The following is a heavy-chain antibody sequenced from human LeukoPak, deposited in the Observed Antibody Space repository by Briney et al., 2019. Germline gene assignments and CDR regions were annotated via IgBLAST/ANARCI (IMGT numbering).Heavy chain of an antibody. D-gene: IGHD6-19*01. Sequence: PSETLSLTCTVSGGSISSSSYYWVWIRQPPGKGLEWIGSIYYSGSTYYNPSLKSRVTISVDTSKNQFSLKLSSVTAADTAVHYCARHSKAEQWLVRSNPDYWGQGTLVTVSS. V-gene: IGHV4-39*01. J-gene: IGHJ4*02. CDR3: ARHSKAEQWLVRSNPDY. CDR2: IYYSGST. CDR1: GGSISSSSYY.